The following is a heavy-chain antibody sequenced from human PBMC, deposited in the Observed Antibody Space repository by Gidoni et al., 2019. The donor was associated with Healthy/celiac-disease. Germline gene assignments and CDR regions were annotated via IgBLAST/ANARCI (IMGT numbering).Heavy chain of an antibody. Sequence: QVQLQQWGAGLLKPSETLSLTCAVYGGSFSGYYWSWIRQPPGKGLEWIGEINHSGRTNYNPSLKSRVTISVDTSKNQFSLKLSSVTAADTAVYYCARVGGGWVQRQYYFDYWGQGTLVTVSS. V-gene: IGHV4-34*01. CDR3: ARVGGGWVQRQYYFDY. CDR2: INHSGRT. J-gene: IGHJ4*02. CDR1: GGSFSGYY. D-gene: IGHD6-19*01.